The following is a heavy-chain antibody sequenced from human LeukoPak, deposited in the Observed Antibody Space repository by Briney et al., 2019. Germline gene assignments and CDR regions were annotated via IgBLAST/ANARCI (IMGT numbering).Heavy chain of an antibody. V-gene: IGHV6-1*01. CDR3: AREAGSHMRPYNWFDP. D-gene: IGHD3-10*01. J-gene: IGHJ5*02. CDR1: GDSVSSNSAA. Sequence: SQTLSLTCAISGDSVSSNSAAWNWIRQSPSRGLEWLGRTYYRSKWYNDYAVSVKSRITINPDTSKNQFSLQLNSVTPEDTAVYYCAREAGSHMRPYNWFDPWGQGTLVTVSS. CDR2: TYYRSKWYN.